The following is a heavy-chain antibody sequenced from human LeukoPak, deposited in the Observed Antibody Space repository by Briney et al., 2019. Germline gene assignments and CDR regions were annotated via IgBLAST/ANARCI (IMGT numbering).Heavy chain of an antibody. D-gene: IGHD6-19*01. J-gene: IGHJ5*02. V-gene: IGHV3-33*01. CDR2: IWYDGSNK. CDR1: GFTFSSYG. CDR3: ARVWQQWLEPSGWFDP. Sequence: GGSLRLSCAASGFTFSSYGMHWVRQAPGKGLEWVAVIWYDGSNKYYADSVKGRFTISRDNSKNTLYLQMNSLRAEDTAVYYCARVWQQWLEPSGWFDPWGQRTLVTVSS.